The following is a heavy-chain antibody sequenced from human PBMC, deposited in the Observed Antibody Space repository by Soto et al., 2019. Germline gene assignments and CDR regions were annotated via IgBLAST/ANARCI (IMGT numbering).Heavy chain of an antibody. V-gene: IGHV1-69*01. J-gene: IGHJ4*02. CDR2: IIPMFGTT. CDR3: ARQFADGDYQY. D-gene: IGHD4-17*01. CDR1: GGTFTTYP. Sequence: QVQLVQSGVEVKKPGSSVKVSCKASGGTFTTYPINWVRQAPGQGLEWMGGIIPMFGTTNYAQKFQGRVTITADESTSTAYMELSSLRSEDTAMYYCARQFADGDYQYWGQGTLVTVSS.